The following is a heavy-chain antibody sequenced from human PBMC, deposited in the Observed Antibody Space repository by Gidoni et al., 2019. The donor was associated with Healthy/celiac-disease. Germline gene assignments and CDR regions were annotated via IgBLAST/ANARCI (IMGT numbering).Heavy chain of an antibody. CDR3: ARAIAAADHYYYYGMDV. CDR1: GFTFSSYS. D-gene: IGHD6-13*01. V-gene: IGHV3-21*01. Sequence: EVQLVESGGGLVKPGGSLRLSCAASGFTFSSYSMNWVRQAPGKGLEWVSSISSSSSYIYYADSVKGRFTISRDNAKNSLYLQMNSLRAEDTAVYYCARAIAAADHYYYYGMDVWGQGTTVTVSS. CDR2: ISSSSSYI. J-gene: IGHJ6*02.